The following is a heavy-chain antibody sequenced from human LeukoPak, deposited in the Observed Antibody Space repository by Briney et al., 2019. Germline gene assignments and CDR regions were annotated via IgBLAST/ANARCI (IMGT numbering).Heavy chain of an antibody. CDR2: IFHSGKT. J-gene: IGHJ6*03. V-gene: IGHV4-38-2*01. CDR3: ARGLKVPAASRPKDYYYYMDV. CDR1: GYSISSGYY. D-gene: IGHD2-2*01. Sequence: SETLSLTCGVSGYSISSGYYWGWIRQSPGKGLEWIGSIFHSGKTYYNLSLKSRVTISVDTSKNQFSLKLTSVTAADTAVYYCARGLKVPAASRPKDYYYYMDVWGKGTTVTVSS.